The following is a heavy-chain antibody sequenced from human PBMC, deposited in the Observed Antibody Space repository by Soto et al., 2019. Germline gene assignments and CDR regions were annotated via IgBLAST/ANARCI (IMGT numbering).Heavy chain of an antibody. V-gene: IGHV3-23*01. J-gene: IGHJ4*01. Sequence: GGSLRLSCAASGFTFSSYAMSWVRQAPGKGLEWVSAISGSGGRTSYADSVKGRFSISRDNSKNTLYLQLNSMRAEDPAVYYCAKSPYRELNDYWGPGTLVTVSS. D-gene: IGHD1-7*01. CDR3: AKSPYRELNDY. CDR1: GFTFSSYA. CDR2: ISGSGGRT.